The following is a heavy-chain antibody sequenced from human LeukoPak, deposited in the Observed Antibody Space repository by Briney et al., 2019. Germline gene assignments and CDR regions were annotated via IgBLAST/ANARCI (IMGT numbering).Heavy chain of an antibody. CDR3: ARAGGIAAAGTRWVWGGYYYYMDV. Sequence: PSETLPLTCTVSGYSISSGYYWGWIRQPPGKGLEWIGSIYYSGSTYYNPSLKSRVTISVDTSKNQFSLKLSSVTAADTAVYYCARAGGIAAAGTRWVWGGYYYYMDVWGKGTTVTVSS. CDR2: IYYSGST. CDR1: GYSISSGYY. J-gene: IGHJ6*03. V-gene: IGHV4-38-2*02. D-gene: IGHD6-13*01.